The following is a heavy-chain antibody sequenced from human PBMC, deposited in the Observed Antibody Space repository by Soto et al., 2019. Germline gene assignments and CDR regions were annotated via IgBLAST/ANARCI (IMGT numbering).Heavy chain of an antibody. V-gene: IGHV1-46*01. D-gene: IGHD2-21*02. CDR2: ISLYHHST. CDR1: GYPFTDYF. J-gene: IGHJ4*02. Sequence: QAQLVQSGAEGKKPGASVRVSCKTSGYPFTDYFIHWVRQAPGQGLEWMGIISLYHHSTSYAQKFQGRVTVTADTSTTTVYMDLSSLTSEDSAVYWCARELYSCGGDCPYYMDYWGQGTLVTVSS. CDR3: ARELYSCGGDCPYYMDY.